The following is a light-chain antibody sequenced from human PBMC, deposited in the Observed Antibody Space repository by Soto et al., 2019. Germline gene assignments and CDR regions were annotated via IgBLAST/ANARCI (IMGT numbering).Light chain of an antibody. CDR2: DAS. Sequence: DIQMTQSPSTLSASVGDRVTITCQACQSISSWLAWYQQKPGKAPKLLIYDASSLESGVPSRFSGSGSGTEFTLTISSLQPDDFATYYCQQYNSYSPYTFGQGTKLEIK. J-gene: IGKJ2*01. V-gene: IGKV1-5*01. CDR3: QQYNSYSPYT. CDR1: QSISSW.